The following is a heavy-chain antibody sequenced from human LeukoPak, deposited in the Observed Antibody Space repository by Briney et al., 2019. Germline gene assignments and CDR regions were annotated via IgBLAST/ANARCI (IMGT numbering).Heavy chain of an antibody. J-gene: IGHJ6*02. CDR2: IFHSGST. CDR3: ARAGYSSSPRYYYYYGMDV. CDR1: GGSISSNNW. D-gene: IGHD6-6*01. V-gene: IGHV4-4*02. Sequence: SETLSLTCAVSGGSISSNNWWSWVRQSPGKGLEWIGEIFHSGSTNYNPSLKSRVTISVDKSKSQFSLKLSSVTAADTAVYYCARAGYSSSPRYYYYYGMDVWGQGTTVTVSS.